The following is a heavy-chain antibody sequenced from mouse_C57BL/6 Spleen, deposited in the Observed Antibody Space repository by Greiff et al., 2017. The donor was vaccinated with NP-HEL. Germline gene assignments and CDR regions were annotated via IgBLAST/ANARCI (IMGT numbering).Heavy chain of an antibody. J-gene: IGHJ3*01. D-gene: IGHD1-1*01. V-gene: IGHV1-61*01. CDR1: GYTFTSYW. CDR2: IYPSDSET. CDR3: ARRGSSLAWFAY. Sequence: QVQLKQPGAELVRPGSSVKLSCKASGYTFTSYWMDWVKQRPGQGLEWIGNIYPSDSETNYNQKFKDKATLTVDKSSSTAYMQLSSLTSEDSAVYYCARRGSSLAWFAYWGQGTLVTVSA.